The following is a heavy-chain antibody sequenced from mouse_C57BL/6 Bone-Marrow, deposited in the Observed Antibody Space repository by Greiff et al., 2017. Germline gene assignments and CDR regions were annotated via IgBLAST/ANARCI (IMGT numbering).Heavy chain of an antibody. CDR2: INPSSGYT. V-gene: IGHV1-4*01. J-gene: IGHJ3*01. CDR1: GYTFTSYT. Sequence: QVQLQQSGAELARPGASVKMSCKASGYTFTSYTMHWVKQRPGQGLEWIGYINPSSGYTKYNQKFKDKATLTAEKSSSTAYMQLSSLTSEDSAVYYGARSFNGEFAYWGQGTLVTVSA. CDR3: ARSFNGEFAY.